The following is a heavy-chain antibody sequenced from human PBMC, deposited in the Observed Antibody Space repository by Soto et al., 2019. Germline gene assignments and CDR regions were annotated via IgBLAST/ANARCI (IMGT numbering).Heavy chain of an antibody. CDR3: ARKGYGDYGGMDV. J-gene: IGHJ6*02. V-gene: IGHV3-21*01. CDR1: EFTFSSYS. Sequence: GSLRLSCAASEFTFSSYSMNWVRQAPGKGLEWVSSIRSDRSYIYYADSVKGRFTISRDNAKNSLYLQMNSLRPEDTAVYYCARKGYGDYGGMDVWGQGTTVTVYS. D-gene: IGHD4-17*01. CDR2: IRSDRSYI.